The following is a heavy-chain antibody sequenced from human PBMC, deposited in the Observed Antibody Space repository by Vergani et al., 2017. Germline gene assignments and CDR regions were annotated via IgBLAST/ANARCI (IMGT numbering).Heavy chain of an antibody. Sequence: QVQLVQSGAEVKTPGASVKVSSKASGSTFTSYGISWVRQAPGQGPEWMGWISAYNGNTNYAQKLQGRVTMTRNTSRSTAYMELSSLRSEDTALYYCVRVKWSNWNDRVDDISGEG. D-gene: IGHD1-1*01. J-gene: IGHJ3*02. CDR2: ISAYNGNT. V-gene: IGHV1-18*01. CDR1: GSTFTSYG. CDR3: VRVKWSNWNDRVDDI.